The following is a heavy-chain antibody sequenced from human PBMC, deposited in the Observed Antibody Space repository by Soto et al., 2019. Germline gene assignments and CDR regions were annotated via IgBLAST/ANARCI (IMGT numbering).Heavy chain of an antibody. CDR3: AKDSSAAFDY. Sequence: QVQLVESGGGVVQPGGSLRLSCVASGFTLRTSGMHWVRQAPSKGLEWVAVISHDGSNQFYAESVKGRFTISRDNSKNMLYLQMNSLRADDSDVYFCAKDSSAAFDYWGQGTVVTVSS. CDR2: ISHDGSNQ. V-gene: IGHV3-30*18. CDR1: GFTLRTSG. D-gene: IGHD6-25*01. J-gene: IGHJ4*02.